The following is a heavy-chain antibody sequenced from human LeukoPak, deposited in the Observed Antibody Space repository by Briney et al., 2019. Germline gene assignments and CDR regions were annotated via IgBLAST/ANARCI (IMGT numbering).Heavy chain of an antibody. CDR1: GFTFSSYS. V-gene: IGHV3-21*01. CDR3: AREEGQLPPPFDY. CDR2: ISSSSSYI. J-gene: IGHJ4*02. Sequence: PGGSLRLSCAASGFTFSSYSMNWVRQAPGKGLEWVSSISSSSSYIYYADSVKGRFTISRDNAKNSLYLQMNSLRAEDTAVYYCAREEGQLPPPFDYWGQGTLVTVSS. D-gene: IGHD6-6*01.